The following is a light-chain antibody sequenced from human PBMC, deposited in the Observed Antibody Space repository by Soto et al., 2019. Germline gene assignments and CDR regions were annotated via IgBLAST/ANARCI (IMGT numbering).Light chain of an antibody. CDR3: QQYNSYSPT. J-gene: IGKJ1*01. CDR2: KAS. CDR1: QSISVW. V-gene: IGKV1-5*03. Sequence: DIQVTQSRTTLSSSLGDRVTITCRVSQSISVWLAWYQQKAGKAPNLLIYKASRLESGVPSRFSGSGSETEFTLTISGLQPGDSATYYCQQYNSYSPTFGQGTKVDIK.